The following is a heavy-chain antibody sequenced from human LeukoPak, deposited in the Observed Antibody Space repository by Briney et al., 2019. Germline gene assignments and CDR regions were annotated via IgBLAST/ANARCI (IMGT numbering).Heavy chain of an antibody. CDR2: ISGSGGST. D-gene: IGHD3-22*01. Sequence: GESLRLSCAASGFTFSSYAMSWVRQAPGKGLEWVSAISGSGGSTYYADSVKGRFTISRDNSKNTLYLQMNSLRAEDTAVYYCAKEGRGWYYYDSSGPDYWGQGTLVTVSS. V-gene: IGHV3-23*01. CDR1: GFTFSSYA. J-gene: IGHJ4*02. CDR3: AKEGRGWYYYDSSGPDY.